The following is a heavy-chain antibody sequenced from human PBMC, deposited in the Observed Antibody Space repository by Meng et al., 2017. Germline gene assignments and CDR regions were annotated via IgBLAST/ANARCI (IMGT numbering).Heavy chain of an antibody. D-gene: IGHD3-22*01. CDR1: GGSISSYY. CDR2: IYYSGST. Sequence: SKTLSLTCTVSGGSISSYYWSWIRQPPGKGLEWIGYIYYSGSTNYNPSLKSRVTISVDTSKNQFSLKLSSVTAADTAVYYCARDPTPMIVVANYYYYGMDVWGQGTTVTVSS. J-gene: IGHJ6*02. V-gene: IGHV4-59*01. CDR3: ARDPTPMIVVANYYYYGMDV.